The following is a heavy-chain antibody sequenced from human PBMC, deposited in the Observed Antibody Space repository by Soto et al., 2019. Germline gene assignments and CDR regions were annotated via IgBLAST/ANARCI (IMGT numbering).Heavy chain of an antibody. CDR1: GGSVNNANYF. J-gene: IGHJ6*02. CDR2: IYYSGST. D-gene: IGHD4-17*01. CDR3: VRAADYGGSRGGMDV. V-gene: IGHV4-31*03. Sequence: QVRLEESGPGLVKPSETLSLICSVSGGSVNNANYFWNWIRHHPENGLEWIGYIYYSGSTRYNPSFKTRASLSIDQSKNQFSLRVKSVTVAATAVYFCVRAADYGGSRGGMDVWGRGTTVTV.